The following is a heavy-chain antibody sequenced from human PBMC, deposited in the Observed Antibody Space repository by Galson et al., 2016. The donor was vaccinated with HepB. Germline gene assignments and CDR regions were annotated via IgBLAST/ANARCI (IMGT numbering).Heavy chain of an antibody. D-gene: IGHD3-22*01. CDR2: IYYTGSA. CDR3: AREKLTYYDLDQVIYIFDS. Sequence: SETLSLTCTVSGGSISCTSCYYWGWIRQPPGKGLEWIGSIYYTGSANYAPSLESRVTISLDTSKNQFSLKLTSVTAADTAVYYCAREKLTYYDLDQVIYIFDSWGQGTLVTVSS. V-gene: IGHV4-39*07. CDR1: GGSISCTSCYY. J-gene: IGHJ4*02.